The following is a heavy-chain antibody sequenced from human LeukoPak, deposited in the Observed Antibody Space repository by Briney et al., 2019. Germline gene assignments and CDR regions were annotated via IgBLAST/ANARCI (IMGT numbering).Heavy chain of an antibody. Sequence: TGGSLRLSCAASGFTFSSYWMNWVRQAPGKGLEWVANIKQDGSETYYVDSVKGRFNISRDNAKNSLFLQMNSLRGEDTAVYYCAGSGGRGSGWAYWGQGILVTVSS. CDR3: AGSGGRGSGWAY. J-gene: IGHJ4*02. D-gene: IGHD6-25*01. CDR1: GFTFSSYW. CDR2: IKQDGSET. V-gene: IGHV3-7*01.